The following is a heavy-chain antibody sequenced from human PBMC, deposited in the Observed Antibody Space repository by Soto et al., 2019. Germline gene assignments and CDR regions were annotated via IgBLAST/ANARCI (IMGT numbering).Heavy chain of an antibody. CDR3: ARGREQWELLRHAGRAFDI. CDR2: IYYSGST. Sequence: PSETLSLTCTVSGGSISSYYWSWIRQPPGKGLEWIGYIYYSGSTNYNPSLKSRVTISVDTSKNQFSLKLSSVTAADTAVYYCARGREQWELLRHAGRAFDIWGQGTMVTVSS. D-gene: IGHD1-26*01. V-gene: IGHV4-59*01. J-gene: IGHJ3*02. CDR1: GGSISSYY.